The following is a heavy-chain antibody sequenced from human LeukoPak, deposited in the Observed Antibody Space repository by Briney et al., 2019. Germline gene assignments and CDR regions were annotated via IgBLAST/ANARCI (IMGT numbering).Heavy chain of an antibody. J-gene: IGHJ4*02. CDR3: ARDRIVATIPRLGYFDY. CDR1: GFTFSSYS. D-gene: IGHD5-12*01. CDR2: ISSSSCYI. Sequence: PGGSLRLSCAASGFTFSSYSMNWLRQAPVKGLEWVSSISSSSCYIYYADSVKGRFTISRDNAKNSLYLQMNSLRAEDTAVYYCARDRIVATIPRLGYFDYGGQGTLVTVSS. V-gene: IGHV3-21*01.